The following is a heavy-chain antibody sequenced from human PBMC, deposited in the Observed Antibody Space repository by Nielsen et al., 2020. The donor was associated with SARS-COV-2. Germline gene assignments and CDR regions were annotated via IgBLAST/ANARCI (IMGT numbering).Heavy chain of an antibody. D-gene: IGHD2-8*02. CDR2: IIPLFGTT. J-gene: IGHJ4*02. CDR1: GYTFTNYG. CDR3: ARDGYFDTGGFDS. V-gene: IGHV1-69*13. Sequence: SVKVSCKASGYTFTNYGISWVRQAPGQGLEWMGGIIPLFGTTNTAQKFQGRVTITADESTSTAYMELSSLRSEDTAVYYCARDGYFDTGGFDSWGPGTLVTVSS.